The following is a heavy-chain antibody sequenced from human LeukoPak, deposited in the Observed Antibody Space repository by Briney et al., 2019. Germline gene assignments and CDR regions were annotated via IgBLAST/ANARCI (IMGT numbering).Heavy chain of an antibody. CDR3: ARVEMATTDAFGI. CDR1: GGSISSSSYY. Sequence: SETLSLTCTVSGGSISSSSYYWGWIPQPPGQGLVWIGSIYYNGSNYYNPSLKSRVTISVDTSKNQFSLKLSSVTAADTAVYYCARVEMATTDAFGIWGQGTMVTVSS. V-gene: IGHV4-39*01. D-gene: IGHD5-24*01. J-gene: IGHJ3*02. CDR2: IYYNGSN.